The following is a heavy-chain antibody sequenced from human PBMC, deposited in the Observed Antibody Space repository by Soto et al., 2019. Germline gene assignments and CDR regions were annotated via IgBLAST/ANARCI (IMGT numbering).Heavy chain of an antibody. D-gene: IGHD5-12*01. V-gene: IGHV4-39*01. J-gene: IGHJ4*02. CDR1: DYSISRSGYY. Sequence: PSETLSLTCTVSDYSISRSGYYWAWVRQPPGKGLEWIGSISYSGTTFYNPSLKSRVTIYAETSKNKFSLKLRSVTAADTAVYYCARRDIVATIDYWGQGILVTVSS. CDR2: ISYSGTT. CDR3: ARRDIVATIDY.